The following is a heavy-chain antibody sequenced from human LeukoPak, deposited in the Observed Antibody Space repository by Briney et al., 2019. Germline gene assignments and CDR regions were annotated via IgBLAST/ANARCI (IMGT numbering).Heavy chain of an antibody. CDR1: GGSISSGSYY. Sequence: NPSQTLSLTCTVSGGSISSGSYYWSWIRQPAGKGLEWIGRIYTSGSTNYNPSLKSRVTISVDTSKNQFSLKLSSVTAADTAVYYCARGDYSSSWYYFDYWGQGTLVTVSS. CDR3: ARGDYSSSWYYFDY. J-gene: IGHJ4*02. V-gene: IGHV4-61*02. D-gene: IGHD6-13*01. CDR2: IYTSGST.